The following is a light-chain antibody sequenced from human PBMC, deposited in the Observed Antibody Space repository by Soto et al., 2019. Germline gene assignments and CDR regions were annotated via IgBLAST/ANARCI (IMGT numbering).Light chain of an antibody. J-gene: IGLJ1*01. CDR1: SSDVGGYKY. CDR2: AVS. Sequence: QSVLTQPPSASGSPGQSVTISCTGTSSDVGGYKYVSWYQQYPGKAPKLTIYAVSKRPSGVPDRFSGSKSGNTASLTVSGLQAEDEADYYCSSYAGSNNYVFGTGTKVTVL. CDR3: SSYAGSNNYV. V-gene: IGLV2-8*01.